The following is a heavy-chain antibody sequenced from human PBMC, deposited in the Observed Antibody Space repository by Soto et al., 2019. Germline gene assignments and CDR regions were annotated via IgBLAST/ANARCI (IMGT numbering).Heavy chain of an antibody. V-gene: IGHV3-66*01. CDR3: ARAPRDFWSGFWDY. D-gene: IGHD3-3*01. CDR2: IYSGGST. CDR1: GFTVTSKY. J-gene: IGHJ4*02. Sequence: EVQLVESGGGLVQPGGSLRLSCAASGFTVTSKYMSWVRQAPGKGLEWVSVIYSGGSTYYADSVKGRFTISRDNSKNTLYLQINSLTGEDTAVYYCARAPRDFWSGFWDYWGQGTLVTVSS.